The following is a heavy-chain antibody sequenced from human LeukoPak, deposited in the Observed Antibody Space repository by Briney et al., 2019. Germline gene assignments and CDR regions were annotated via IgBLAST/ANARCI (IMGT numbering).Heavy chain of an antibody. D-gene: IGHD6-19*01. V-gene: IGHV3-9*01. J-gene: IGHJ4*02. Sequence: PGGSLRLSCAASGFTFSSYAMSWVRQAPGKGLEWVSGISWNSGSIGYADSVKGRFTISRDNAMNSLYLQMNSLRAEDTALYYCAKIAVSSGHYDYWGQGTLVTVSS. CDR3: AKIAVSSGHYDY. CDR1: GFTFSSYA. CDR2: ISWNSGSI.